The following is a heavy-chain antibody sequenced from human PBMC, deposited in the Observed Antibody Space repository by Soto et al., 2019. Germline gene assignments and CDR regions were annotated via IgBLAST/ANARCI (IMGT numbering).Heavy chain of an antibody. J-gene: IGHJ6*02. Sequence: GASVKVSCKASGYTFTSYGISWVRQAPGQGLEWVGWISAYNGNTNYAQKLQGRVTMTTDTSTSTAYMELRSLRSDDTAVYYCARGITGTTFGLYYYGMDVWGQGTTVTVSS. V-gene: IGHV1-18*04. CDR3: ARGITGTTFGLYYYGMDV. CDR2: ISAYNGNT. CDR1: GYTFTSYG. D-gene: IGHD1-7*01.